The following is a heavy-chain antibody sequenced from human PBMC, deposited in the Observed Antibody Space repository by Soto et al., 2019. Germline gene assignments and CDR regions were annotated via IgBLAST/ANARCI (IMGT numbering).Heavy chain of an antibody. Sequence: ASVKVSCKASGYTFTSYGISWVRQAPGQGLEWMGWISAYNGNTNYAQKLQGRVTMTTDTSTSTAYMELRSLRSGDTAVYYCARDTYSSSWPYYYYGMDVWGQGTTVTVSS. J-gene: IGHJ6*01. CDR3: ARDTYSSSWPYYYYGMDV. V-gene: IGHV1-18*01. CDR2: ISAYNGNT. CDR1: GYTFTSYG. D-gene: IGHD6-13*01.